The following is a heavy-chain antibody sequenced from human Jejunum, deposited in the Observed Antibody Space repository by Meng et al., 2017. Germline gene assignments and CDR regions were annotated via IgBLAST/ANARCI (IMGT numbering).Heavy chain of an antibody. CDR2: TYYRSKWYN. J-gene: IGHJ4*02. V-gene: IGHV6-1*01. D-gene: IGHD1-1*01. CDR3: ASWRYDH. CDR1: GDSVSSNSAA. Sequence: QVHLHQSGPGLVKPSQTLSLTCAISGDSVSSNSAAWNWIRQSPSRGLEWLGRTYYRSKWYNQYAVHVRSRITINPDTSKNQFSLHLDSVTPEDTAVYYCASWRYDHWGQGTLVTVSS.